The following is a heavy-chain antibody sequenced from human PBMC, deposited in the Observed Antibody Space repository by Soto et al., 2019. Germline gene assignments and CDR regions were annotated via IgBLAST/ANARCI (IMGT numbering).Heavy chain of an antibody. V-gene: IGHV4-34*01. CDR3: ARGPWSYQLSWFDP. CDR1: GGSFSGYY. J-gene: IGHJ5*02. Sequence: SETLSLTCAVFGGSFSGYYWSWIRQPPGKGLEWIGEINHSGSTNYNPSLKSRVTISVDTSKNQFSLKLSSVTAADTAVYYCARGPWSYQLSWFDPWGQGTLVTVSS. CDR2: INHSGST. D-gene: IGHD2-2*01.